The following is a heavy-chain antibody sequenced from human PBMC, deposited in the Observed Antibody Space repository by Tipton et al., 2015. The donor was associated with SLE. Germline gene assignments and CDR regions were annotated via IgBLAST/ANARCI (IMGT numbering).Heavy chain of an antibody. CDR1: GGSISSHY. J-gene: IGHJ6*02. D-gene: IGHD1-26*01. CDR2: IYYSGST. Sequence: GLVKPSETLSLTCTVSGGSISSHYWSWIRQPPGKGLEWIGYIYYSGSTNYNPSLKSRVTISVDTSKNQFSLKLSSVTAADTAVYYCARAGGDIVGAIPYYYYGMDVWGQGTTVTASS. CDR3: ARAGGDIVGAIPYYYYGMDV. V-gene: IGHV4-59*11.